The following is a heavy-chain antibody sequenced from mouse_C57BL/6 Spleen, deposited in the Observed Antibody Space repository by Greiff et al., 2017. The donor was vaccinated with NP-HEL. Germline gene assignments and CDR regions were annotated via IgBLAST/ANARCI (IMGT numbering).Heavy chain of an antibody. Sequence: QVQLQQSGAELVKPGASVKISCKASGYAFSSYWMNWVKQRPGKGLEWIGQIYPGDGDTNYNGKFKGKATLTADKSSSTAYMQLSSLTSEDSAVYFCARNYGSSYDWFAYGGQGTLVTVSA. CDR2: IYPGDGDT. V-gene: IGHV1-80*01. D-gene: IGHD1-1*01. CDR1: GYAFSSYW. J-gene: IGHJ3*01. CDR3: ARNYGSSYDWFAY.